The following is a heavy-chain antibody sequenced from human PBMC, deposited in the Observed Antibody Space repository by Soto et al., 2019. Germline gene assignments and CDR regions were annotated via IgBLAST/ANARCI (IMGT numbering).Heavy chain of an antibody. D-gene: IGHD5-12*01. CDR3: ARIRVETSGYDSNYYYGMDV. V-gene: IGHV2-70*01. J-gene: IGHJ6*02. CDR2: IDWDDDK. CDR1: GFSLSTSGMC. Sequence: GSGPTLVNPTQTLTLTCTFSGFSLSTSGMCVSWIRQPPGKALEWLALIDWDDDKYYSTSLKTRLTISKDTSKNQVVLTMTNMDPVDTATYYCARIRVETSGYDSNYYYGMDVWGQGTTVTVSS.